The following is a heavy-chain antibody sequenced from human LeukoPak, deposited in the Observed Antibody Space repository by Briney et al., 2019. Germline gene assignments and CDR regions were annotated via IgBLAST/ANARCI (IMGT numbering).Heavy chain of an antibody. CDR1: GYTFTGYY. CDR2: FDPNNGGT. D-gene: IGHD2-8*01. V-gene: IGHV1-2*06. Sequence: ASVKVSCKAFGYTFTGYYMHWVRQAPGQGLEWMGRFDPNNGGTSYAQKFQGRVTITRDTSVSTDYMELSSLRSDGTAVYYCARDIVLMVYAIYSWFDPWGQGTLVTVSS. J-gene: IGHJ5*02. CDR3: ARDIVLMVYAIYSWFDP.